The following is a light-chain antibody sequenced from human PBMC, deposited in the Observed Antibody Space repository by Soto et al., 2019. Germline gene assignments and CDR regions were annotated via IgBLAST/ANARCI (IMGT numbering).Light chain of an antibody. J-gene: IGLJ2*01. CDR2: DVS. Sequence: QSLLTKPSSVSGSPGGSITISCPGTSSDVGGYNYVSWYQQHPGKAPKLMIYDVSNRPSGVSNRFSGSKSGNTASLTISGLQAEDEADYYCSSYTSSSTPVFGGGTKVTVL. V-gene: IGLV2-14*01. CDR3: SSYTSSSTPV. CDR1: SSDVGGYNY.